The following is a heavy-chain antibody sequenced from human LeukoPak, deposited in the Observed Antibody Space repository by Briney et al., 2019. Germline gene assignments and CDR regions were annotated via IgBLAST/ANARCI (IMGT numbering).Heavy chain of an antibody. D-gene: IGHD1-7*01. CDR2: IYPGDSDT. Sequence: GESLKISCKGSGYNFTSHWIGWVRQMPGKGLEWMGIIYPGDSDTRYSPSFQGQVTISADKSISTAYLQWSSLKASDTAMYYCAMPITGTTGEFDYWGQGTLVTVSS. J-gene: IGHJ4*02. V-gene: IGHV5-51*01. CDR3: AMPITGTTGEFDY. CDR1: GYNFTSHW.